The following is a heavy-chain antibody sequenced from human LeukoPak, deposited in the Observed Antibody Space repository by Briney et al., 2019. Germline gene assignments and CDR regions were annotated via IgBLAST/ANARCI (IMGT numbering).Heavy chain of an antibody. V-gene: IGHV4-39*01. J-gene: IGHJ6*03. D-gene: IGHD3-10*01. Sequence: SETLSPPRRVPWGPLRGRSFYWGGIRPPPGEGVGGCGGLFYMGGTYYNPSLKSRVTISVDTSKNQFSLKLSSVTAADTAVYYCARRNYYGSGSGYYYYYMDVWGKGTTVTVSS. CDR3: ARRNYYGSGSGYYYYYMDV. CDR2: LFYMGGT. CDR1: WGPLRGRSFY.